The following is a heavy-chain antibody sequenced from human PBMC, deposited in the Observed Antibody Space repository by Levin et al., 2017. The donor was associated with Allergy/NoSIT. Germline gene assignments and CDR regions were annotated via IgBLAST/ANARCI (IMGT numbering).Heavy chain of an antibody. D-gene: IGHD3-10*01. CDR1: GGSFSGYY. J-gene: IGHJ6*03. Sequence: SQTLSLTCAVYGGSFSGYYWSWIRQPPGKGLEWIGEINHSGSTNYNPSLKSRVTISVDTSKNQFSLKLSSVTAADTAVYYCARGAPKRQYYYGSGSYYRDYYYYMDVWGKGTTVTVSS. CDR2: INHSGST. V-gene: IGHV4-34*01. CDR3: ARGAPKRQYYYGSGSYYRDYYYYMDV.